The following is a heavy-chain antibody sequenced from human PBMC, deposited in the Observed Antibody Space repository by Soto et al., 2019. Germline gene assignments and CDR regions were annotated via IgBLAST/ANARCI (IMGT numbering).Heavy chain of an antibody. Sequence: ASVKVSCKASGYTFTSYDINWVRQATGQGLEWMGWMNPNSGNTGYAQKFQGRVTMTRNTSISTAYMELSSLRSDDTAVYYCARDKLEMATIFDSWGQGALVTVSS. J-gene: IGHJ4*02. D-gene: IGHD5-12*01. CDR1: GYTFTSYD. V-gene: IGHV1-8*01. CDR2: MNPNSGNT. CDR3: ARDKLEMATIFDS.